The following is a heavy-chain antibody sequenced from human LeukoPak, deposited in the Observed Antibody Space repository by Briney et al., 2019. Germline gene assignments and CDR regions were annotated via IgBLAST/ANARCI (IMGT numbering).Heavy chain of an antibody. CDR2: ISSSSSYI. J-gene: IGHJ6*02. V-gene: IGHV3-21*06. Sequence: PGGSLRLSCAASGFTFSSYSMNWVRQAPGKGLEWVSSISSSSSYIYYADSVKGRFTISRDNSKNTVDLQMNSLRVEDTAVYYCAKRGTRATHGMDVWGQGTTVTVSS. CDR3: AKRGTRATHGMDV. CDR1: GFTFSSYS. D-gene: IGHD7-27*01.